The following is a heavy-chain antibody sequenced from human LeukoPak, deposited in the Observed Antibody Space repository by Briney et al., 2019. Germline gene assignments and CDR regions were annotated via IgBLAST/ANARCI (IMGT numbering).Heavy chain of an antibody. CDR1: GYTFTSYG. CDR2: ISAYNGNT. D-gene: IGHD3-3*01. Sequence: GASVKVSCKASGYTFTSYGISWVRQAPGQGLKWMGWISAYNGNTNYAQKLQGRVTMTTDTSTSTAYMELRSLRSDDTAVYYCARAGYYDFWSGYFERGYYYMDVWGKGTTVTVSS. CDR3: ARAGYYDFWSGYFERGYYYMDV. V-gene: IGHV1-18*01. J-gene: IGHJ6*03.